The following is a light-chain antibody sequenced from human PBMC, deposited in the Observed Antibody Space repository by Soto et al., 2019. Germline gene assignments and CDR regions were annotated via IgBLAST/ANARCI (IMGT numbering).Light chain of an antibody. CDR1: GRDIGAYDY. V-gene: IGLV2-14*01. CDR3: SSYTTSYFYV. J-gene: IGLJ1*01. CDR2: GVK. Sequence: QSALTQPASVSGSPGQSITISCTGSGRDIGAYDYVSWYQQHPGKAPKLIIYGVKNRPSGVSNRFSASKSAFTASLTISGLQTEDEADYYSSSYTTSYFYVFGPGTKLTVL.